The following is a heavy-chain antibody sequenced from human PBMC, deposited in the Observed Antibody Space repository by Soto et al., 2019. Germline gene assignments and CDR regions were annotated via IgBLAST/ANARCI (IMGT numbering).Heavy chain of an antibody. CDR3: VSGPGTAIPIFNY. CDR1: GYTFTSYG. J-gene: IGHJ4*02. CDR2: ISPYNGDT. D-gene: IGHD2-2*02. Sequence: QVQLVQSGTEVKKPGASVKVSCKTSGYTFTSYGISWVRQAPGQGLEWMGLISPYNGDTIYARKFQGRVIVTADTATSTVYMELRSLRSDDTAVYYCVSGPGTAIPIFNYWGQGTLVTVSS. V-gene: IGHV1-18*01.